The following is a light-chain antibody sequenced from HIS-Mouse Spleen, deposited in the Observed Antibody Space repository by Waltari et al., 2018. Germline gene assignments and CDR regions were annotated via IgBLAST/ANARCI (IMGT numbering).Light chain of an antibody. CDR2: LGS. CDR3: MQALQTPT. J-gene: IGKJ1*01. V-gene: IGKV2-28*01. Sequence: SQSLLHSNGYNYLDWYLQKPGQSPQLLIFLGSNRASGVPDRFSGSGSGTDFTLKISRVEAEDVGVYYCMQALQTPTFGQGTKVEIK. CDR1: QSLLHSNGYNY.